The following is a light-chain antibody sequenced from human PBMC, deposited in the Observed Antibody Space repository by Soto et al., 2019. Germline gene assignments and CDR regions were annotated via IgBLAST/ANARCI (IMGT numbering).Light chain of an antibody. V-gene: IGLV2-14*01. CDR3: SSYTSSSIDYV. CDR1: SSDVGGYNY. Sequence: SALTQPASVSGSPGQSITISCTGTSSDVGGYNYVSWYHQHQGKAPKLMIYEVSNRPSGVSNRFSGSKSGNTASLTISGLQAEDEAGYYCSSYTSSSIDYVFGTGTKLTVL. CDR2: EVS. J-gene: IGLJ1*01.